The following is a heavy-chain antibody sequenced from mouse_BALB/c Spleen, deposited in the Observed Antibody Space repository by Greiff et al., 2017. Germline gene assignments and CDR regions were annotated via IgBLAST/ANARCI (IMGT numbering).Heavy chain of an antibody. Sequence: QVQLVESGAELVRPGTSVKVSCKASGYAFTNYLIEWVKQRPGQGLEWIGVINPGSGGTNYNEKFKGKATLTADKSSSTAYMQLSSLTSDDSAVYFCARERPPAMDYWGQGTSVTVAS. V-gene: IGHV1-54*01. J-gene: IGHJ4*01. CDR2: INPGSGGT. CDR3: ARERPPAMDY. CDR1: GYAFTNYL.